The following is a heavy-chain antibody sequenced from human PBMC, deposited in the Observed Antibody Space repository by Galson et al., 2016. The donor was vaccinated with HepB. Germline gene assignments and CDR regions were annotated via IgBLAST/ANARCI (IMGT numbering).Heavy chain of an antibody. CDR2: VSYRGTT. CDR3: ARYVNEAFDV. CDR1: GDSITRSGYF. D-gene: IGHD1-1*01. J-gene: IGHJ3*01. Sequence: LSLTCNVSGDSITRSGYFWGWVRQPPGKGLEWIGAVSYRGTTYHYPSLKRRLTVPVDTSKNLFSLKLSSVTAAATAVYYGARYVNEAFDVWGQGTMVTVSS. V-gene: IGHV4-39*01.